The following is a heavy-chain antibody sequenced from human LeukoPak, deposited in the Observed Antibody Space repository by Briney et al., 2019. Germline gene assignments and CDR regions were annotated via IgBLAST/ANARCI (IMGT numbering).Heavy chain of an antibody. CDR2: IGDSDIMT. CDR1: GVTFSSNA. Sequence: GGSLRLSCAASGVTFSSNAMSWVRQAPGKGLEWVSTIGDSDIMTHYADSVKGRFTISRDDSKNTLYLQMKSLRADDTAVYYCTEDQAPTVGATDCWGQGTLVTVSS. V-gene: IGHV3-23*01. D-gene: IGHD1-26*01. CDR3: TEDQAPTVGATDC. J-gene: IGHJ4*02.